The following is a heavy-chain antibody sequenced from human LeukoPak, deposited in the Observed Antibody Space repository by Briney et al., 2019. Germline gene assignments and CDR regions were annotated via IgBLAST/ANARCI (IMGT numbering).Heavy chain of an antibody. CDR3: ARVITWDYGDYGGWFDP. Sequence: ASVKVSCKASGYTFTSYGISWVRQAPGQGLEWMGWIGAYNGNTNYAQKLQGRVTMTTDTSTSTAYMELRSLRSDDTAVYYCARVITWDYGDYGGWFDPWGQGTLVTVSS. V-gene: IGHV1-18*01. J-gene: IGHJ5*02. CDR2: IGAYNGNT. CDR1: GYTFTSYG. D-gene: IGHD4-17*01.